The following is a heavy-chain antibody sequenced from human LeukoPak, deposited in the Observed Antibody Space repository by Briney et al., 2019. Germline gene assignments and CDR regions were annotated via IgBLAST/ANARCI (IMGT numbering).Heavy chain of an antibody. D-gene: IGHD2-15*01. CDR2: IRYDGSNK. CDR1: GFTFSSYG. J-gene: IGHJ4*02. V-gene: IGHV3-30*02. Sequence: PGGSLRLSCAASGFTFSSYGMHWVRQAPGKGLEWVAFIRYDGSNKYYADSVKGRFTISRDNSKNTLYLQMNSLRAEDTAVYYCAKARYCSGGSSYAPPGYWGQGTLVTVSS. CDR3: AKARYCSGGSSYAPPGY.